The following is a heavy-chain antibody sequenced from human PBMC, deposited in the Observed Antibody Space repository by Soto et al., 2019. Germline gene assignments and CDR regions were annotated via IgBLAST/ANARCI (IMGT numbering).Heavy chain of an antibody. CDR1: GFTFSSYG. CDR2: ISYDGSNK. V-gene: IGHV3-30*18. CDR3: AKAYGDTGAYFDY. D-gene: IGHD3-10*01. Sequence: QVQLVESGGGVVQPGRSLRLSCAASGFTFSSYGMHWVRQAPGKGLGWVAVISYDGSNKYYADSVKGRFTISRDNSKNTLYLQMNSLRAEDTAVYYCAKAYGDTGAYFDYWGQGTLVTVSS. J-gene: IGHJ4*02.